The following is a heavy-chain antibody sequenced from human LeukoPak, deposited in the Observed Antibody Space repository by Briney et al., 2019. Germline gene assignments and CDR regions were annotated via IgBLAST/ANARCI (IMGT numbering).Heavy chain of an antibody. CDR3: ARDLGKWLQCRRGLDY. CDR2: INSDGSST. CDR1: GFTFSSYW. D-gene: IGHD5-24*01. J-gene: IGHJ4*02. V-gene: IGHV3-74*01. Sequence: GGSLRLSCAASGFTFSSYWMHWVRQAPGKGLVWVSRINSDGSSTIYADSVKGRFTISRDNAKKTLYLQMNSLRAEDTALYYWARDLGKWLQCRRGLDYWGKGTLVTVSS.